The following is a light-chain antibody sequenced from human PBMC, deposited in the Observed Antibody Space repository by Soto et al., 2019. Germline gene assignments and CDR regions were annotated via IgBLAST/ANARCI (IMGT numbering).Light chain of an antibody. CDR1: QSIGSNY. Sequence: EIVLTQSPVTLSLSPGDSATLSCRASQSIGSNYLAWYQQKPGQAPRLLIYGASKRATGIPDRLSGSGSGAEFTLTISRLEPEDFAVYYCQQYGSSPITFGQGTRLEIK. V-gene: IGKV3-20*01. J-gene: IGKJ5*01. CDR3: QQYGSSPIT. CDR2: GAS.